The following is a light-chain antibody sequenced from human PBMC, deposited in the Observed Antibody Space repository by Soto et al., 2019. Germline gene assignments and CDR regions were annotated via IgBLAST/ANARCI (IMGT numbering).Light chain of an antibody. Sequence: QSVLTQPRSVSGSPGQSVTISCTGSSSDVGGYSYVSWYQQHPGQAPKLLIYDVSKRPSGVPDRFSGSKSGNTASLTISGFQAEDEADYYCCSYAGSYTYVFGTGTKVTVL. CDR1: SSDVGGYSY. V-gene: IGLV2-11*01. CDR3: CSYAGSYTYV. CDR2: DVS. J-gene: IGLJ1*01.